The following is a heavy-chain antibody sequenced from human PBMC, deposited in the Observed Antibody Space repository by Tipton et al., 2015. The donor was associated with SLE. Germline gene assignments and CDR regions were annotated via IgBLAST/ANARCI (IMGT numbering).Heavy chain of an antibody. CDR1: GDSIGTGHY. CDR3: ARVYCSNVYCSGVPIDY. J-gene: IGHJ4*02. D-gene: IGHD2-8*01. Sequence: GLVKPSETLSLTCTVSGDSIGTGHYWGWIRQPPGMGLEWLASIYYTGTTYYNPSLQSRLTISVDTSKNQFSLSLSSVTAADTAVYYCARVYCSNVYCSGVPIDYWGQGTLVTVSS. CDR2: IYYTGTT. V-gene: IGHV4-38-2*02.